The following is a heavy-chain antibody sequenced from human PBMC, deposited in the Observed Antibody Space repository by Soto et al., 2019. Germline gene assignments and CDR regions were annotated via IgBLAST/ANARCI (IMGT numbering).Heavy chain of an antibody. CDR2: ITSSGDYT. Sequence: LRLSCAASGFTFSNYAMAWVRQAPGRGLEWVSGITSSGDYTYYADSVKGRLTISRDNSKSTLYLQMNSLRAEDTAVYFCAKDRSYANYHYYYYAMDVWGQGTTVTVSS. J-gene: IGHJ6*02. CDR1: GFTFSNYA. V-gene: IGHV3-23*01. CDR3: AKDRSYANYHYYYYAMDV. D-gene: IGHD4-17*01.